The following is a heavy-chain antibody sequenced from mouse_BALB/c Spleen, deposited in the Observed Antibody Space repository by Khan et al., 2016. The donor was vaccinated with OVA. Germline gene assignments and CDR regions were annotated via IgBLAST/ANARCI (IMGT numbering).Heavy chain of an antibody. CDR3: ATEGLDAFAY. D-gene: IGHD3-3*01. J-gene: IGHJ3*01. Sequence: QVQLKESGPGLVAPSQSLSITCTVSGFSLTSYDVYWIRQPPGKGLECLGVIGAGGSTNYNSALMSRLSISKDNSKSQVFLKMNSLQTDDTAMYYCATEGLDAFAYWGQGTLVTVSA. V-gene: IGHV2-9*02. CDR2: IGAGGST. CDR1: GFSLTSYD.